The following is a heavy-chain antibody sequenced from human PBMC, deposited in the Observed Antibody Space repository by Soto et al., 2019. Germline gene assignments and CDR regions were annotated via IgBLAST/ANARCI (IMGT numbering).Heavy chain of an antibody. V-gene: IGHV4-39*01. D-gene: IGHD6-13*01. CDR3: ARLRGGAAAPGGMDV. Sequence: SETLSLTCTVSGGSISSSSYYWGWIRQPPGKGLEWIGSIYYSGSTYYNPSLKSRVTISVDTSKNQFSLKLSSVTAADTAVYYCARLRGGAAAPGGMDVWGQGTTVTVSS. CDR1: GGSISSSSYY. CDR2: IYYSGST. J-gene: IGHJ6*02.